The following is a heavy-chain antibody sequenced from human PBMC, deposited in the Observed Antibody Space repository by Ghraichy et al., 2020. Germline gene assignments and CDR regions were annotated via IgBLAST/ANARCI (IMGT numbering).Heavy chain of an antibody. V-gene: IGHV4-59*01. Sequence: SETLSLTCTVSGGSISSYYWSWIRQPPGKGLDWIGYIYYSGSTNYNPSLKSRVTISVDMSKNQFSLKLSSVTAADTAVYYCARSITMVRGAPYYYYGMDVWGQGTTVTVSS. D-gene: IGHD3-10*01. CDR2: IYYSGST. CDR1: GGSISSYY. CDR3: ARSITMVRGAPYYYYGMDV. J-gene: IGHJ6*02.